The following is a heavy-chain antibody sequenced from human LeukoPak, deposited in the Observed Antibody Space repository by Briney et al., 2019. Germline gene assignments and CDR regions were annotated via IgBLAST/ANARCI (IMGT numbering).Heavy chain of an antibody. V-gene: IGHV4-4*07. CDR2: IYTSGST. Sequence: SETLSLTCTVSGGSISSYYWSWIRQPAGKGLEWMGRIYTSGSTNYNPSLKSRVTMSVDTSKNQFSLKLSSVTAADTAVYYCARDRYDYGDYGIFDYWGQGTLVTVSS. CDR1: GGSISSYY. CDR3: ARDRYDYGDYGIFDY. D-gene: IGHD4-17*01. J-gene: IGHJ4*02.